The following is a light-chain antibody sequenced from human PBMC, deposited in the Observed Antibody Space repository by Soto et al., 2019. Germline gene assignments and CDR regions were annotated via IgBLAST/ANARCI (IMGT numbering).Light chain of an antibody. CDR2: ATS. CDR3: RQYSSSRRGVT. Sequence: EIVLTQSPGPLSLSPGERATPSCRASQSVSTNYLAWYQQKPGQAPRLLIGATSSRATGIPDRFSGSGSGTDFTLTITILEPEDFAVYFCRQYSSSRRGVTFGGGTKLEI. J-gene: IGKJ4*02. V-gene: IGKV3-20*01. CDR1: QSVSTNY.